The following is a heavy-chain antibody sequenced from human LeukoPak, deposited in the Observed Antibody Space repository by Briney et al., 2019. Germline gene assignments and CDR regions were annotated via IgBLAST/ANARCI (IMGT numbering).Heavy chain of an antibody. J-gene: IGHJ4*02. V-gene: IGHV4-59*01. CDR1: GGSISSYY. D-gene: IGHD6-19*01. CDR3: ARDLNSSGWYT. CDR2: IYYSGST. Sequence: SETLSLTCTVSGGSISSYYWSWIRQPPGKGLEWIGYIYYSGSTNYNPSLKSRVTISVDTSKNQFSLKLSSVTAADTAVYYCARDLNSSGWYTWGQGTLVTVSS.